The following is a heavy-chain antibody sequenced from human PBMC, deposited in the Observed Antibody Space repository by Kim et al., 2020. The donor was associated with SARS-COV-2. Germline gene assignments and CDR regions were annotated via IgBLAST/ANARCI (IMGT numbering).Heavy chain of an antibody. D-gene: IGHD3-10*01. CDR2: IDPSDSYT. J-gene: IGHJ4*02. CDR1: GYSFTSYW. Sequence: GESLKISCKGSGYSFTSYWISWVRQMPGKGLEWMGRIDPSDSYTNYSPSFQGHVTISADKSISTAYLQWSSLKASDTAMYYFARHAAPHRGSFDYWGQGTLVTVSS. V-gene: IGHV5-10-1*01. CDR3: ARHAAPHRGSFDY.